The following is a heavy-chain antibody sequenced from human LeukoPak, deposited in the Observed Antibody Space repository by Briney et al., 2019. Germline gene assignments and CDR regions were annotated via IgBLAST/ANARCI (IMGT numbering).Heavy chain of an antibody. CDR3: AREPRYYYDSSGYLDY. CDR1: GGSFSGYY. V-gene: IGHV4-59*12. CDR2: ISYSGNT. D-gene: IGHD3-22*01. Sequence: SETLSLTCAVYGGSFSGYYWSWIRQPPGKGLEWVGYISYSGNTNYNPSLKSRVTISVDTSRNHLSLKLSSVTAADTAVYYCAREPRYYYDSSGYLDYWGQGTLVTVSS. J-gene: IGHJ4*02.